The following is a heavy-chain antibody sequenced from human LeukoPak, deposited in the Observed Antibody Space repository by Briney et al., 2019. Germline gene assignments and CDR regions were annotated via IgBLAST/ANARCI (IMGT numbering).Heavy chain of an antibody. CDR3: TRARYDYGDYAAYYFDY. Sequence: SLRLSCAASGFTFSNYEMHWVRQAPGKGLEWVGFIRSKAYGGTTEYAASVKGRFTISRDDSKSIAYLQMNSLKTEDTAVYYCTRARYDYGDYAAYYFDYWGQGTLVTVSS. V-gene: IGHV3-49*04. J-gene: IGHJ4*02. D-gene: IGHD4-17*01. CDR1: GFTFSNYE. CDR2: IRSKAYGGTT.